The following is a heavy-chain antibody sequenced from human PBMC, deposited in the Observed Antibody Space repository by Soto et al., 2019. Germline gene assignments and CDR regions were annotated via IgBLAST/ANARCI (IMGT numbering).Heavy chain of an antibody. CDR1: GGTFSSYA. CDR2: INPIVGTA. D-gene: IGHD6-19*01. CDR3: ARARPPVIAVAEPYSCDN. J-gene: IGHJ4*02. Sequence: QVQLVQSGAEVKKPGSSVKVSCKASGGTFSSYAISWVRQAPGQGLEWMGGINPIVGTANYAQKFQGRVTITTNESTSTAYMERSSLRSEDTAVYYCARARPPVIAVAEPYSCDNWGQGTLVTASS. V-gene: IGHV1-69*05.